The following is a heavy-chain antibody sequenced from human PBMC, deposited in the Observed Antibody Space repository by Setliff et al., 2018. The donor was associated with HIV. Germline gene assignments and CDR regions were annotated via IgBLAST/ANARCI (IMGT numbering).Heavy chain of an antibody. CDR2: MNPKSGNT. Sequence: ASVKVSCKASGGTSVTYAINWVRRATGQGLEWMGWMNPKSGNTGYAQRFQGRVTMTRDTSGSTAYMELSSLRSEDTAVYYCARVGAYYYYMDVWGKGTTVTVSS. J-gene: IGHJ6*03. D-gene: IGHD4-17*01. CDR1: GGTSVTYA. CDR3: ARVGAYYYYMDV. V-gene: IGHV1-8*02.